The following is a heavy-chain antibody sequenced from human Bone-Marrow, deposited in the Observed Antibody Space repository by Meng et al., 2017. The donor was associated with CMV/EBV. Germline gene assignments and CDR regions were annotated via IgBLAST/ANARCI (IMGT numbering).Heavy chain of an antibody. CDR2: ISAYTVNT. D-gene: IGHD2-15*01. Sequence: KNPEAPVTASCMAPVSYFHNYGISWFVQAPGHGPHWMGLISAYTVNTNDAHKLHGRVTMTTATSTSTAYMELRSLISDNTAVYYCARFTVXGVVVAAGWFDPWGQGTLVTVSS. V-gene: IGHV1-18*01. J-gene: IGHJ5*02. CDR3: ARFTVXGVVVAAGWFDP. CDR1: VSYFHNYG.